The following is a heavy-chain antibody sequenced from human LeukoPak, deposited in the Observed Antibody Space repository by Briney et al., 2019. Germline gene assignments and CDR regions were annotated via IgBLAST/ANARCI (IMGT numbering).Heavy chain of an antibody. CDR1: GGTFSSYA. Sequence: GASVKVSCKASGGTFSSYAISWVRQAPGQGLEWMGGIIPIFGTANYAQKFQGRVTITTDESTSTAYMELSSLRSEDTAVYYCARDPVRITGTTTGWFDPWGQGTLVTVSS. CDR2: IIPIFGTA. V-gene: IGHV1-69*05. J-gene: IGHJ5*02. D-gene: IGHD1-7*01. CDR3: ARDPVRITGTTTGWFDP.